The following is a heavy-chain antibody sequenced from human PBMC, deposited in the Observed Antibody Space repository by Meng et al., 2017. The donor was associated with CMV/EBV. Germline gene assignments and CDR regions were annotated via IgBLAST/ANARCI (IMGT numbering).Heavy chain of an antibody. D-gene: IGHD3-9*01. Sequence: GGSLRLSCAASGFTFSSYSMNWVRQAPGKGLEWVSYISSSSSTIYYADSVKGRFTISRDNDRNSVYLLMDSLRLEDTAKYFCVKGTGYDILTGYLDYWGRGVLVTVSS. CDR2: ISSSSSTI. V-gene: IGHV3-48*04. CDR3: VKGTGYDILTGYLDY. CDR1: GFTFSSYS. J-gene: IGHJ4*02.